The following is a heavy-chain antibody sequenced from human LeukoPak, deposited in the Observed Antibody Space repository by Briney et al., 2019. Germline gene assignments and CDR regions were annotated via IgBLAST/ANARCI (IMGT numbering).Heavy chain of an antibody. Sequence: SVKVSCKASGYTFTSYGISWVRQAPGQGLEWMGGIIPIFGTANYAQKFQGRVTITADESTSTAYMELSSLRSEDTAVYYCASQYYYGSGSYILDYWGQGTLVTVSS. D-gene: IGHD3-10*01. CDR3: ASQYYYGSGSYILDY. J-gene: IGHJ4*02. V-gene: IGHV1-69*13. CDR1: GYTFTSYG. CDR2: IIPIFGTA.